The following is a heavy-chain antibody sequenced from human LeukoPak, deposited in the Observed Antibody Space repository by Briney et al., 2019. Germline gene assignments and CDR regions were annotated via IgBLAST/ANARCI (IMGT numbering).Heavy chain of an antibody. J-gene: IGHJ6*03. CDR2: ISAYNGNT. CDR1: GGTFSSYA. V-gene: IGHV1-18*01. Sequence: ASVKVSCKASGGTFSSYAISWVRQAPGQGLEWMGWISAYNGNTNYAQELQGRVTMTTDTSTSTAYMELRSLRSDDTAVYYCARVFISIAAAGTYYYYYMDVWGKGTTVTVSS. CDR3: ARVFISIAAAGTYYYYYMDV. D-gene: IGHD6-13*01.